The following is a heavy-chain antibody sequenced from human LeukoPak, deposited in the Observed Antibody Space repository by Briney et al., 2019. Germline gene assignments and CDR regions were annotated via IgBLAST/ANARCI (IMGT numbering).Heavy chain of an antibody. J-gene: IGHJ3*02. V-gene: IGHV1-69*05. Sequence: GASVKVSCKASGGTFSSYAISWVRQAPGQGLEWMGGIIPIFGTANYAQKFQGRVTITTDESTSTAYMELSRLRSEDTAVYYCARAVVTTDAFDIWGQGTMITVSS. CDR2: IIPIFGTA. D-gene: IGHD1-14*01. CDR3: ARAVVTTDAFDI. CDR1: GGTFSSYA.